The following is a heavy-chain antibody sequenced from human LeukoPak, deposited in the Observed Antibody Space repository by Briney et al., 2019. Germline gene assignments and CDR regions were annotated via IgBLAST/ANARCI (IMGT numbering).Heavy chain of an antibody. V-gene: IGHV3-23*01. CDR3: AKAYSSGWWSQDYYGMDV. Sequence: GGSLRLSCAASGFTFSSYAMSWVRQAPGKGLEWVSAISGGSTYYADSVKGRFTISRDNSKNTLYLQMNSLRAEDTAVYYCAKAYSSGWWSQDYYGMDVWGQGTTVTVSS. J-gene: IGHJ6*02. CDR1: GFTFSSYA. CDR2: ISGGST. D-gene: IGHD6-19*01.